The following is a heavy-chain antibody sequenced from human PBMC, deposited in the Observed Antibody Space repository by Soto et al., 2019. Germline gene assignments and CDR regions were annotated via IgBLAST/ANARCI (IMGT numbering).Heavy chain of an antibody. Sequence: GASVKGSCKASGYSFTDYHIHWVRQAPGQGREWLGRINPKSGGTSTAQKFQGWVTMTRDRSISTVYMELTRLRSDDTAVYFCARGHSTDCSNGVCSFFYNHEMDVWGQGTTVTVSS. D-gene: IGHD2-8*01. CDR3: ARGHSTDCSNGVCSFFYNHEMDV. CDR1: GYSFTDYH. V-gene: IGHV1-2*04. CDR2: INPKSGGT. J-gene: IGHJ6*02.